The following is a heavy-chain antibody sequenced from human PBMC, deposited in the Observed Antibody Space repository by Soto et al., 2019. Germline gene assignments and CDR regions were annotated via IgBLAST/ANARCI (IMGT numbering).Heavy chain of an antibody. J-gene: IGHJ4*02. V-gene: IGHV4-59*08. CDR2: IYYSGTT. D-gene: IGHD1-26*01. CDR1: GGSINDYY. CDR3: ARLGGSYAVPHFDY. Sequence: PLETLSLTWTVAGGSINDYYWPWIRQPQGKGLEWMGYIYYSGTTTNYNPSLKSRVTLSVDTSKNQFSLKLSSVTAADTAVYYCARLGGSYAVPHFDYWGQGTLVTVSS.